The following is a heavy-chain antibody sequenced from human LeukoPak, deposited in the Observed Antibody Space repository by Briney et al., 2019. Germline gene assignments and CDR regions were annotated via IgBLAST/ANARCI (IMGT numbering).Heavy chain of an antibody. CDR1: GYTFTGYY. V-gene: IGHV1-69*13. J-gene: IGHJ5*02. D-gene: IGHD5-24*01. CDR3: ARITVEMATAEWWFDP. Sequence: SVKVSCKASGYTFTGYYMHWVRQAPGQGLEWMGGIIPIFGTANYAQKFQGRVTITADESTSTAYMELSSLRSEDTAVYYCARITVEMATAEWWFDPWGQGTLVTVSS. CDR2: IIPIFGTA.